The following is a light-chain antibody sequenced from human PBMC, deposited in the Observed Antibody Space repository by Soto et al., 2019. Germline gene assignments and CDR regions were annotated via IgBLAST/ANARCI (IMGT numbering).Light chain of an antibody. CDR2: GNS. Sequence: QSVLTQPPSVSGAPGQRVTISCTGSSSNIGAGYDVHWYQQLPGTVPQLLIYGNSKQPSAVPDRFSGSKSGTSASLAITGLEDEDEADYYCQSYDSSLSVVFGGGTKLTVL. CDR3: QSYDSSLSVV. CDR1: SSNIGAGYD. J-gene: IGLJ2*01. V-gene: IGLV1-40*01.